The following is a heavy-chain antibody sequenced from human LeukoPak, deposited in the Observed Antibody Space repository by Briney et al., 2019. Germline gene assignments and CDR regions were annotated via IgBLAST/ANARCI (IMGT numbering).Heavy chain of an antibody. CDR3: AKETTGFDY. Sequence: GGSLRLSCAASGFTFDDYAMHWVRQAPGKGLEWVSGISWNSGSIGYADSVKGRFTISRDNAKNSLYLQMNSLRAEDTALYYCAKETTGFDYWGQGTLVTVSS. J-gene: IGHJ4*02. CDR2: ISWNSGSI. CDR1: GFTFDDYA. V-gene: IGHV3-9*01. D-gene: IGHD2-8*02.